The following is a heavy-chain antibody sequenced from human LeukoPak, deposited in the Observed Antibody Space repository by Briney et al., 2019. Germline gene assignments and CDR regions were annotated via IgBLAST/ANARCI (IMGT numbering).Heavy chain of an antibody. V-gene: IGHV4-4*08. D-gene: IGHD1-1*01. Sequence: SETLSLTCTVSGGSISSYYWSWIRQPPGKGLEWIGRIYTSGSTNYNPSLKSRVTISVDTSKNQFSLKLSSVTAADTAVYYCARDPLEDHYMDVWGKGTTVTVSS. CDR1: GGSISSYY. CDR2: IYTSGST. J-gene: IGHJ6*03. CDR3: ARDPLEDHYMDV.